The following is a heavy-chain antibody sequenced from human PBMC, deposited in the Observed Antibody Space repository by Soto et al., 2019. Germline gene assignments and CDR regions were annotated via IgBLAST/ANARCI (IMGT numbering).Heavy chain of an antibody. CDR2: ISASGGNI. Sequence: EVQLLESGGGLARPGGSLRLSCVASGFIFSDYAMTWIRQAPGKGLEWVATISASGGNIEYTDSLKGRFTISRDNSKKTVYLQITGLTADATAVNYCAKVAGGLASSDLWGRGTLVTVSS. CDR3: AKVAGGLASSDL. CDR1: GFIFSDYA. V-gene: IGHV3-23*01. J-gene: IGHJ2*01. D-gene: IGHD3-16*01.